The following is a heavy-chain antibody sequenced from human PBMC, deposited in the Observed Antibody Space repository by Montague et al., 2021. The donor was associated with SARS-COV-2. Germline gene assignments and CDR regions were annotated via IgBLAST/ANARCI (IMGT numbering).Heavy chain of an antibody. J-gene: IGHJ5*02. D-gene: IGHD6-13*01. V-gene: IGHV3-74*01. CDR3: VRAFSNSFKWFDP. CDR2: IRADGTTT. CDR1: GFTFSAYC. Sequence: SLRLSCAASGFTFSAYCMHWVRQAPGKGLEWVARIRADGTTTNYADSVKGRFTISRDNAQDTVYLHMNTLTAEDTAVYYCVRAFSNSFKWFDPWGQGTLVTVSS.